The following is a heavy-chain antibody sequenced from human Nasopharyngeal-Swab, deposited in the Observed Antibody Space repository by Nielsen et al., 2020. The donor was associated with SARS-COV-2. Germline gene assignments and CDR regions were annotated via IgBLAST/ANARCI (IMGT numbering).Heavy chain of an antibody. J-gene: IGHJ4*02. D-gene: IGHD5-12*01. V-gene: IGHV1-46*01. CDR3: VRGFSVVATSNYFDY. CDR1: GYTFTSYY. CDR2: INPSGGST. Sequence: ASVKVSCKASGYTFTSYYMHWVLQAPGQGLEWMGIINPSGGSTSYAQKLQGRVTMTRDTSTSTVYMELSSLRSEETAVYYCVRGFSVVATSNYFDYWGQGTLVTVYS.